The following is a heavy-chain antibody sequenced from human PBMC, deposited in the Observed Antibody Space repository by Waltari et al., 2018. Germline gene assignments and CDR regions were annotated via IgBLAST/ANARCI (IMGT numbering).Heavy chain of an antibody. V-gene: IGHV4-59*08. J-gene: IGHJ4*02. CDR3: ARHSPSDD. Sequence: QVQLQESGPGLVKPSETLSLTCTVSGDSVSNYYWSWIRQPPGKGLEWIGYIYNSEYTNYNPSLKSRVTISADTSKNQFSLKSRFVTAADTAVYYCARHSPSDDWGQGTLVTISS. CDR1: GDSVSNYY. CDR2: IYNSEYT.